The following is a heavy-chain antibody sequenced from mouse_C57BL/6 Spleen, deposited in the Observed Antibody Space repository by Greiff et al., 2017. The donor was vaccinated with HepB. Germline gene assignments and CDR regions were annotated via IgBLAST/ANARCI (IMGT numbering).Heavy chain of an antibody. V-gene: IGHV1-54*01. D-gene: IGHD1-1*01. CDR3: ARSVYYYGSGDAMDY. J-gene: IGHJ4*01. CDR1: GYAFTNYL. CDR2: INPGSGGT. Sequence: VQLQQSGAELVRPGTSVKVSCKASGYAFTNYLIEWVKLRPGQGLEWIGVINPGSGGTNYNEKFKGKATLTADKSSSTAYMQLSSLTSEDSAVYFCARSVYYYGSGDAMDYWGQGTSVTVSS.